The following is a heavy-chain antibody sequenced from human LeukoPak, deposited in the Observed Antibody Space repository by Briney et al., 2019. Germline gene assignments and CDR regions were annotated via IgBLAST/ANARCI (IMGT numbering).Heavy chain of an antibody. Sequence: SETLSLTCTVSGGSISSYYWSWIRQPAGKGLEWIGRIYSSGSTDYNPSLKSRVTMSVGTSKNQFSLKMRSVTAADTAVYYCARGIAAASERAFDIWGQGTMVTVSS. J-gene: IGHJ3*02. CDR2: IYSSGST. V-gene: IGHV4-4*07. CDR1: GGSISSYY. D-gene: IGHD6-13*01. CDR3: ARGIAAASERAFDI.